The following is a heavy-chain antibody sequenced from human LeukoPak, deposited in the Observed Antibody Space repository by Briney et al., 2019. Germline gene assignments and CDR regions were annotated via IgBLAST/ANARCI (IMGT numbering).Heavy chain of an antibody. CDR1: GGSISSYY. V-gene: IGHV4-4*07. D-gene: IGHD3-10*01. J-gene: IGHJ4*02. CDR3: ARGPPDYYGSGSYLSFDY. CDR2: IYTSGGT. Sequence: PSETLSLTCTVSGGSISSYYWSWIRQPAGKGLEWIGRIYTSGGTNYNPSLKSRVTMSVDTSKNQFSLKLSSVTAADTAVYYCARGPPDYYGSGSYLSFDYWGQGTLVTVSS.